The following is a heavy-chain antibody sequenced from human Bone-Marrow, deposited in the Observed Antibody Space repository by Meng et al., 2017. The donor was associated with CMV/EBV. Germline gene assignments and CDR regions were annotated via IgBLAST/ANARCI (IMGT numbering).Heavy chain of an antibody. V-gene: IGHV4-39*07. CDR3: ARELSDRGDDAFDI. CDR2: IYYSGST. D-gene: IGHD2-15*01. J-gene: IGHJ3*02. CDR1: GGSISSSSYY. Sequence: SETLSLTCTVSGGSISSSSYYWGWIRQPPGKGLEWIGSIYYSGSTYYNPSLKSRVTISVDTSKNQFSLKLSSVTAADTAVYYCARELSDRGDDAFDIWGQGTMVTGSS.